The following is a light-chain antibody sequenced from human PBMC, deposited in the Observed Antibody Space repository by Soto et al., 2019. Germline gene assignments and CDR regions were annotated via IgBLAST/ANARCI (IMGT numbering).Light chain of an antibody. J-gene: IGKJ1*01. CDR2: AAS. CDR3: QQYNSHWT. CDR1: HSISSW. V-gene: IGKV1-5*01. Sequence: DIQMTQSPSTLSASVGDRVTITCRASHSISSWLAWYQQKPGKAPNLLIYAASTLESGVPSRFSGSGSGTEFTLTSSSLQPDDFATYYCQQYNSHWTCGKGTKVDIK.